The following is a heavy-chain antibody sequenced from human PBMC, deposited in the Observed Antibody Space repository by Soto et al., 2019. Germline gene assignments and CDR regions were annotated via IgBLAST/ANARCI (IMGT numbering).Heavy chain of an antibody. CDR1: GGSVSSGSYY. Sequence: PSETLSLTCTVSGGSVSSGSYYWSWIRQPPGKGLEWIGYIYYSGSTNYNPSLKSRVTISVDTSKNQFSLKLSSVTAADTAVYYCARDSAVIAAAGPVWFDPWGQGTLVTFSS. D-gene: IGHD6-13*01. J-gene: IGHJ5*02. CDR2: IYYSGST. V-gene: IGHV4-61*01. CDR3: ARDSAVIAAAGPVWFDP.